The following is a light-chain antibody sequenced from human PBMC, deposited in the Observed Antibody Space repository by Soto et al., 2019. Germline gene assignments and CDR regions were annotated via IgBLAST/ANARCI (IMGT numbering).Light chain of an antibody. CDR2: KAS. CDR1: QSTSGW. V-gene: IGKV1-5*03. Sequence: DIQMTQAPSTMSAYVGAGVTVTCRASQSTSGWLAWYQQKPGKAPRLLIYKASNLESGFPSRFSGSGSGTEFTLTISRLQPDDSATYYRQQYNRSYTGGQGTKGDIK. CDR3: QQYNRSYT. J-gene: IGKJ2*01.